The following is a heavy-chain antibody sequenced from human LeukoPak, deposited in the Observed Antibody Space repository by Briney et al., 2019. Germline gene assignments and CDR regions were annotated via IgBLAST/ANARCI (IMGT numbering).Heavy chain of an antibody. CDR2: INPNSGGT. J-gene: IGHJ4*02. D-gene: IGHD3-10*01. CDR1: GYTFTGYY. CDR3: ARSWAYGSGSYYAFDY. V-gene: IGHV1-2*02. Sequence: ASVKVSCKASGYTFTGYYMHWVRQAPGQGLEWMGWINPNSGGTNCAQKFQGRVTMTRDTSISTAYVELSRLRSDDTAVYYCARSWAYGSGSYYAFDYWGQGTLVTVSS.